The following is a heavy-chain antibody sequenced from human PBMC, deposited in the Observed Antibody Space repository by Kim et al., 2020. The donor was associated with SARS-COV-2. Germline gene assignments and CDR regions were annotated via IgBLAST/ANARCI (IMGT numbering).Heavy chain of an antibody. Sequence: GGSLRLSCAASGFTFSSYAMHWVRQAPGKGLEWVAVISYDGSNKYYADSVKGRFTISRDNSKNTVYLQMNSLRAEDTAVYFCARDPLGKVPAATSFDYWGQATLVTVSS. J-gene: IGHJ4*02. V-gene: IGHV3-30-3*01. D-gene: IGHD2-2*01. CDR3: ARDPLGKVPAATSFDY. CDR1: GFTFSSYA. CDR2: ISYDGSNK.